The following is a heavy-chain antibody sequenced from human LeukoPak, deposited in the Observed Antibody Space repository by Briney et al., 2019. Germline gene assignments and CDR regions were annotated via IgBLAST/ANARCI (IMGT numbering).Heavy chain of an antibody. CDR2: IYRSGST. CDR3: AREGRYRYGYNEYHSYMDI. V-gene: IGHV4-38-2*02. Sequence: ASETLSLTCTVSGYAISRGYYWGWIRQPPGKGLEWIGSIYRSGSTYYNPSLNSRVAISLDTSKNQFSLKLSSVTAAETAVYYCAREGRYRYGYNEYHSYMDIWGKGTTVTVSS. D-gene: IGHD5-24*01. J-gene: IGHJ6*03. CDR1: GYAISRGYY.